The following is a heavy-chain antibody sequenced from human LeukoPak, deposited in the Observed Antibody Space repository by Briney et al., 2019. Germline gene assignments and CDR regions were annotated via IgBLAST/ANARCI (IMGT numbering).Heavy chain of an antibody. CDR3: AKGRNEDGDAALNY. CDR2: ISGSGGNT. Sequence: GESLKISCKGSGYSFSSYAMGWVRQAPGKGLEWVSSISGSGGNTFYADSVKGRFTISRDNSKNTLYLQMNSLRAEDTAAYHCAKGRNEDGDAALNYWGQGTLVTVSS. D-gene: IGHD4-17*01. J-gene: IGHJ4*02. V-gene: IGHV3-23*01. CDR1: GYSFSSYA.